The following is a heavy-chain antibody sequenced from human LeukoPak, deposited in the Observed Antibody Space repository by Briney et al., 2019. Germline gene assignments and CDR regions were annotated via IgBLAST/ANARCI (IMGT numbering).Heavy chain of an antibody. Sequence: PGESLQISCQGSGSSFTSYWTGWVRQVPGKGLEWMGIIYPGDSDTRYSPSFQGQVTISAAKSISTAYLQWSSLKASDTAMYYCARHGPMYYYDSSGYCDYWGQGTLVTVSS. CDR2: IYPGDSDT. V-gene: IGHV5-51*01. CDR3: ARHGPMYYYDSSGYCDY. J-gene: IGHJ4*02. CDR1: GSSFTSYW. D-gene: IGHD3-22*01.